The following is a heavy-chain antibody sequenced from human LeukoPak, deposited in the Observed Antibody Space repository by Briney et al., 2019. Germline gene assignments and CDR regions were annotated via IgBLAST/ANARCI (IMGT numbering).Heavy chain of an antibody. D-gene: IGHD5-18*01. CDR2: ISYDGSNK. J-gene: IGHJ4*02. V-gene: IGHV3-30-3*01. CDR3: ARGGYSYGDYFDY. Sequence: GGSLRLSCAASGFTFSNYAMSWVRQAPGKGLEWVAVISYDGSNKYYADSVKGRFTISRDNSKNTLYLQMNSLRAEDTAVYYCARGGYSYGDYFDYWGQGTLVTVSS. CDR1: GFTFSNYA.